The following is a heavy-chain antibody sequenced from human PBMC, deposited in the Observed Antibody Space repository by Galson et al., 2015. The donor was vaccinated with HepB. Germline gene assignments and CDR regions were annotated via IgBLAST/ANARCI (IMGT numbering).Heavy chain of an antibody. D-gene: IGHD3-10*01. CDR2: IYYSGST. J-gene: IGHJ5*02. CDR3: ATRAFKMVRGEYTGFDP. Sequence: TLSLTCTVSGGSISSSSYYWGWIRQPPGKGLEWIGSIYYSGSTYYNPSLTSRVTISVDTSKNQFSLKLSSVTAADTAVYYCATRAFKMVRGEYTGFDPWGQGTLVTVSS. CDR1: GGSISSSSYY. V-gene: IGHV4-39*01.